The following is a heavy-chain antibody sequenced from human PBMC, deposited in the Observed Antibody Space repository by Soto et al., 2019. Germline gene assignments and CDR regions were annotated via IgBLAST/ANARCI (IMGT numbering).Heavy chain of an antibody. V-gene: IGHV1-46*01. D-gene: IGHD3-10*01. CDR1: GYTFTSYY. Sequence: QVQLVQSGAEVKKPGASVKVSCKASGYTFTSYYMHWVRQAPGQGLEWMGIINPSGGSTSYAQKFQGRVTMTRDTATSTGYMELSSLRSEDTAVYYCARAGYYYGSGSIENLYNWFDPWGQGTLVTVSS. CDR3: ARAGYYYGSGSIENLYNWFDP. CDR2: INPSGGST. J-gene: IGHJ5*02.